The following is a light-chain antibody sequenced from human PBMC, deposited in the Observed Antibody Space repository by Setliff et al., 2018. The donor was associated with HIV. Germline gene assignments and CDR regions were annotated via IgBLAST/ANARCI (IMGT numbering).Light chain of an antibody. CDR1: SSGVGGYSY. CDR2: EVR. CDR3: SSYAITNTLP. Sequence: SVLTQPASVSGSPGQSITISCTGTSSGVGGYSYVSWYQQHPGKAPKLIIYEVRNRPSGVSNRFSGSKSGNTASLTISGLQAEDEADYYCSSYAITNTLPFGTGTKVTVL. J-gene: IGLJ1*01. V-gene: IGLV2-14*01.